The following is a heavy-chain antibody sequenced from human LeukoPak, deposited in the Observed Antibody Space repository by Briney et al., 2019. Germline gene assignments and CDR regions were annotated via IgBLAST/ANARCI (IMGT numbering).Heavy chain of an antibody. V-gene: IGHV4-39*01. CDR3: ACRVNIVLLPSPLPDS. Sequence: PSETLSLTCTASGGSIRSSRDYWGWIRQPPGKGLEWIATIYYNGMTFYNPALMGRVTISLDQSKNQFSLRLNSVAAADTAIYYCACRVNIVLLPSPLPDSWGQGTLVTVSS. D-gene: IGHD2-2*01. J-gene: IGHJ4*02. CDR2: IYYNGMT. CDR1: GGSIRSSRDY.